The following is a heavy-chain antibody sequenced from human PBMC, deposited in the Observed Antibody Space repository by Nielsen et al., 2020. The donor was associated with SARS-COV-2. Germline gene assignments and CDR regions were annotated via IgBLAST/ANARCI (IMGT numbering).Heavy chain of an antibody. Sequence: ASVNVSCKASGYTFTSYYMHWVRQAPGQGLEWMGIINPSGGSTSYAQKFQGRVTMTRDTSTSTVYMELSSLRSEDTAVYYCARVAGEGAMALWGQGTLVTVSS. CDR1: GYTFTSYY. CDR3: ARVAGEGAMAL. J-gene: IGHJ4*02. V-gene: IGHV1-46*01. D-gene: IGHD5-18*01. CDR2: INPSGGST.